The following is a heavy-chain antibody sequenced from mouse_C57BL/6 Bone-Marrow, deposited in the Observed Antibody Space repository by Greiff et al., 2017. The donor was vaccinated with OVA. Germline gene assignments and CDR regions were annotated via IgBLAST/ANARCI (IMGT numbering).Heavy chain of an antibody. J-gene: IGHJ4*01. CDR3: ARRGIYYALDY. Sequence: QVQLQQPGAELVKPGASVKMSCKASGYTFTSYWMNCVKQRPGKGLEWIGHIYPGDGDTNYNGKFKGKATLTEDKSSSTAYMQLSSLTSEDSAVYVCARRGIYYALDYWGQGTSVTVSS. CDR1: GYTFTSYW. V-gene: IGHV1-80*01. CDR2: IYPGDGDT.